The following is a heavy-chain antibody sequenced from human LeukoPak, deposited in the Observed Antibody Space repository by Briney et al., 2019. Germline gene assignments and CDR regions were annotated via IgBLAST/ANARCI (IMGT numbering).Heavy chain of an antibody. CDR1: GFTFSSYA. J-gene: IGHJ4*02. CDR2: ISGSGGST. D-gene: IGHD3-10*01. V-gene: IGHV3-23*01. Sequence: GGSLRLSCAASGFTFSSYAMSWVRQAPGKGLEWVSGISGSGGSTHYADSVKGRFTISRDNSKNTLYLQMNSLRAEDTAVYYCAKIARAVLLWFEELLSCDYWGQGTLVTVTS. CDR3: AKIARAVLLWFEELLSCDY.